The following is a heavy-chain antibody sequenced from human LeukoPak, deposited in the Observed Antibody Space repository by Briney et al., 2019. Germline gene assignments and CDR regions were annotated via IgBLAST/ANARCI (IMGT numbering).Heavy chain of an antibody. CDR2: TKEDGREK. D-gene: IGHD3-16*01. V-gene: IGHV3-7*03. CDR1: GFTFSNYW. CDR3: ARTLRGGGALDY. Sequence: GGSLRLSCAASGFTFSNYWLNWVRQAPGKGREWVANTKEDGREKYYVDSVKGRFTISRDNAKNSLFLQMNSLRAEDTAVYYCARTLRGGGALDYWGQGTLVTVSS. J-gene: IGHJ4*02.